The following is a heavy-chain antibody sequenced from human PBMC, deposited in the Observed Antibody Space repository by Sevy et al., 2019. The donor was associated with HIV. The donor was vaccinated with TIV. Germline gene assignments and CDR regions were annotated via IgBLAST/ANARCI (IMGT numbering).Heavy chain of an antibody. J-gene: IGHJ4*02. Sequence: GGSLRLSCAASGFTFDDYAMHWVRQAPGKGLEWVSGISWNRGSIGYADSVKGRFTISRDNAKNSLYLQMNSLRAEDTAWYYCATGGVYGSGAPYYFDYWGQGTLVTVSS. CDR1: GFTFDDYA. V-gene: IGHV3-9*01. D-gene: IGHD3-10*01. CDR3: ATGGVYGSGAPYYFDY. CDR2: ISWNRGSI.